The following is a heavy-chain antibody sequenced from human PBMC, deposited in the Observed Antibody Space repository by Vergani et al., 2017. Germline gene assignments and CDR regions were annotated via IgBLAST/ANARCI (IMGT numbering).Heavy chain of an antibody. CDR2: VYFTGST. D-gene: IGHD3-22*01. CDR1: GASINSRNY. CDR3: ARAEFSTNYYGPSYYFDF. J-gene: IGHJ4*02. V-gene: IGHV4-4*07. Sequence: QVQLQESGPGLVKPSQTLSLTCRVSGASINSRNYWSWVRQPAGKGLQWIGRVYFTGSTNYNPSLGSRVSLSIDTSKNQFSLKLHSVSADDTAVYFCARAEFSTNYYGPSYYFDFWGQGIPVTISA.